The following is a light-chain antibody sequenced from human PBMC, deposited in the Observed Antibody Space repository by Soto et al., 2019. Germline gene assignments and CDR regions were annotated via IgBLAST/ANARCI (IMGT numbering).Light chain of an antibody. J-gene: IGKJ1*01. CDR2: AAS. Sequence: EVVLTQSPGTLSLSPVERGTLXWRASQSVSNSFLAWYQQKAGQSPRLLIYAASARAIGIPDRFSGSGSGTEFTLTISSLQSVDFAVYSCQQYNNWPWTFGQGTKVDIK. CDR1: QSVSNSF. V-gene: IGKV3D-15*01. CDR3: QQYNNWPWT.